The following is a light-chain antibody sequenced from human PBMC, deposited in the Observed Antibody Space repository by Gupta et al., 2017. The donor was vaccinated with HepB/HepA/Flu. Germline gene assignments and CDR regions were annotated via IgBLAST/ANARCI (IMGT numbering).Light chain of an antibody. J-gene: IGLJ2*01. V-gene: IGLV3-1*01. CDR1: KLGDRF. CDR2: QDT. Sequence: SYELSQPPSVSVSPGQTASINCSGEKLGDRFAYWYQERPGQSPVLVIYQDTKRPSGIPERCSGSNYGSKAPLNINETQAMEEAAYYCQAWDNYKLRFGGGTKL. CDR3: QAWDNYKLR.